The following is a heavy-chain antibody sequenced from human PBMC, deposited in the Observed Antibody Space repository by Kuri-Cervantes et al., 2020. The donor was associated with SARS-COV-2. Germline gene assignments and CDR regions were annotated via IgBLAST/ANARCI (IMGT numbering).Heavy chain of an antibody. J-gene: IGHJ6*02. D-gene: IGHD3-10*01. CDR3: ASSRGSMDV. Sequence: SQTLSLTCAVYGGSFSGYYWSWIRQPPGKGLEWIGEINHSGSTNYNPSLKSRVTISIDTSKNQFSLKLSSVTAADTAAYYCASSRGSMDVWGQGTTVTVSS. CDR2: INHSGST. V-gene: IGHV4-34*01. CDR1: GGSFSGYY.